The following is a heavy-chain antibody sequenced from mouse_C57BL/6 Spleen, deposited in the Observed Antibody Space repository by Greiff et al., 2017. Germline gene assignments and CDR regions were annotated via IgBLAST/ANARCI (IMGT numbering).Heavy chain of an antibody. CDR2: INPSSGYT. J-gene: IGHJ3*01. Sequence: VQLQESGAELARPGASVKMSCKASGYTFTSYTMHWVKQRPGQGLEWIGYINPSSGYTKYNQKFKDKATLTADKSSSTAYMQLSSLTSEDSAVYYCARTPHYGNYMAYWGQGTLVTVSA. V-gene: IGHV1-4*01. CDR1: GYTFTSYT. D-gene: IGHD2-1*01. CDR3: ARTPHYGNYMAY.